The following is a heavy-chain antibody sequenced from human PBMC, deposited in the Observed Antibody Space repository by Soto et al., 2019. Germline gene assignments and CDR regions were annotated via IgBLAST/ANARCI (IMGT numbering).Heavy chain of an antibody. CDR3: APMVGSWSHYYFDS. Sequence: QITLKESGPTLVKSTQTLTLTCSFSGFSFSTYGTGVGWIRQPPGKAREYLALIYWDDDKHYSPSLKNRLTITKDTSKDPLVLTLTNMHPVDTATYYFAPMVGSWSHYYFDSWRQGTLVTVSS. J-gene: IGHJ4*02. CDR1: GFSFSTYGTG. CDR2: IYWDDDK. V-gene: IGHV2-5*02. D-gene: IGHD6-13*01.